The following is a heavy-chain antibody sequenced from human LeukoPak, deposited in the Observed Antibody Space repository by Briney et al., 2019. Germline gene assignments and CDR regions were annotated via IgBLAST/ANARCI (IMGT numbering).Heavy chain of an antibody. CDR3: ARAQPYYYDSSGYYEFWY. CDR1: GGTFSSYA. CDR2: IIPIFGTA. D-gene: IGHD3-22*01. Sequence: SVTVSFKASGGTFSSYAISWVRQAPGQGLEWMGGIIPIFGTANYAQKFQGRVTITADESTSTAYMELSSLRSEDTAVYYCARAQPYYYDSSGYYEFWYWGQGTLVTVSS. V-gene: IGHV1-69*13. J-gene: IGHJ4*02.